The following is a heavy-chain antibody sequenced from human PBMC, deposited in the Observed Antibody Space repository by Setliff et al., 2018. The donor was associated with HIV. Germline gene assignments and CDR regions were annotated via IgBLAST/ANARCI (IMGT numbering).Heavy chain of an antibody. V-gene: IGHV1-46*01. Sequence: GALVKVSCKASGGTFGTHAISWVRQAPGQGLEWMGIINPSGGSTRYAQKFQGRVTMTRDTSTSTVYVELSSLRSEDTAVYYCARWYGFHSSSSVLGFWGQGTLVTVSS. CDR2: INPSGGST. J-gene: IGHJ4*02. CDR3: ARWYGFHSSSSVLGF. D-gene: IGHD6-6*01. CDR1: GGTFGTHA.